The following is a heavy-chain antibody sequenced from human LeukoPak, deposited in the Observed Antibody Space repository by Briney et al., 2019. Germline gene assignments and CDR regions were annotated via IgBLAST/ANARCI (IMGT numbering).Heavy chain of an antibody. CDR1: GFTFSSYA. V-gene: IGHV3-23*01. CDR3: AKDGVISGSYSAFDI. D-gene: IGHD1-26*01. Sequence: GGSLRLSCAASGFTFSSYAMSWVRQAPGKGLEWVSTISGSGGSTYYADSVKGRFTISRDNSKNTLYLQMNSLRAEDTAVYYCAKDGVISGSYSAFDIWGQGTMVTVSS. CDR2: ISGSGGST. J-gene: IGHJ3*02.